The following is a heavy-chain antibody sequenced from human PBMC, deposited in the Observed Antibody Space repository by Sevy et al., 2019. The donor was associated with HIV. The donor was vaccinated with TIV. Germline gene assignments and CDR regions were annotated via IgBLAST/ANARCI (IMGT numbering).Heavy chain of an antibody. CDR2: FDPEDGET. J-gene: IGHJ4*02. Sequence: ASVKVSCKVFGYTLSELSMHWVRQTPGKGLEWMGSFDPEDGETIYAQKFQGRVAMTEDTSTDTAYMELRSLRSEDTAAVYCAVTKDYDDKGGYPFDYWGQGTLVTVSS. CDR3: AVTKDYDDKGGYPFDY. V-gene: IGHV1-24*01. D-gene: IGHD3-22*01. CDR1: GYTLSELS.